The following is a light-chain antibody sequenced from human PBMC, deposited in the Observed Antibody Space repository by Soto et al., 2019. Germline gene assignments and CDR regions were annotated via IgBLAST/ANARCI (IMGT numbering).Light chain of an antibody. CDR3: QQTYSPPFT. CDR1: HTFSSF. CDR2: GAF. V-gene: IGKV1-39*01. Sequence: DIQMTQSPSSLSASVGDRVTITCRASHTFSSFLNWYQQKRGKPPTLLIYGAFNLLSGVPSRFAGSGCGAEFRLTISSLQPGDFATYYCQQTYSPPFTFGQGTSLELK. J-gene: IGKJ2*01.